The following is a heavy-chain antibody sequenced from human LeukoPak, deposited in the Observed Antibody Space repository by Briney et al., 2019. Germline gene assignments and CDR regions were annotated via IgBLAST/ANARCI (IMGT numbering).Heavy chain of an antibody. Sequence: GGSLRLSCAASGFTFSSYAMSWVRQAPGKGLEWVSAISGSGGSTYYADSVKGRFTISRDNSKNTLYLQMNSLRAEDTAVYYCAKARRGMTTVTTSGYWGQGTLVTVSS. D-gene: IGHD4-17*01. J-gene: IGHJ4*02. V-gene: IGHV3-23*01. CDR1: GFTFSSYA. CDR3: AKARRGMTTVTTSGY. CDR2: ISGSGGST.